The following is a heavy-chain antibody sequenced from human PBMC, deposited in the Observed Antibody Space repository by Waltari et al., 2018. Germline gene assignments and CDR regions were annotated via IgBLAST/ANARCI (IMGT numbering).Heavy chain of an antibody. D-gene: IGHD6-13*01. CDR1: GYTFTSYA. Sequence: QVQLVQSGSELKKPGASVKVSCKASGYTFTSYAMNWVRQAPGQGLEWMGWINTNTGNPTYAQGFTGRVVFSLDTSGSTAYLQISSLKAEDTAVYYCARAVGSPSSSWVPYYYYYYGMDVWGQGTTVTVSS. V-gene: IGHV7-4-1*02. CDR2: INTNTGNP. CDR3: ARAVGSPSSSWVPYYYYYYGMDV. J-gene: IGHJ6*02.